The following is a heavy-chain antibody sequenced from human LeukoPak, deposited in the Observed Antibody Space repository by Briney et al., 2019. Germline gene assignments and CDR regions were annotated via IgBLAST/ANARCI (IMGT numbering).Heavy chain of an antibody. CDR2: IFYSGST. V-gene: IGHV4-39*01. CDR3: ARQTGYSSSWYTPSYFDY. CDR1: SDSISTINYY. J-gene: IGHJ4*02. D-gene: IGHD6-13*01. Sequence: SWETLSLPCTVSSDSISTINYYWGWVRQPPGKALEWFGNIFYSGSTYYSPSLKRQVTKSLGTSRNQSSLKLSSVTAADTAVYYCARQTGYSSSWYTPSYFDYWGQGTLVTVSS.